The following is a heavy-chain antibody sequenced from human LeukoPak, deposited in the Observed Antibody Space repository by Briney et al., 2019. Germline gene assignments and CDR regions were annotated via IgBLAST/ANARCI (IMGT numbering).Heavy chain of an antibody. CDR2: ISPSGTT. J-gene: IGHJ4*02. V-gene: IGHV4-59*08. Sequence: TSETLSLTCTVSGGSMSGYYWNWIRQPPGKGLEWIGYISPSGTTNYNPSLKSRVTISIDTSKNQFSLRVYSVTAADTAIYYCARHRAYYDSSGHYYYFDYWGQGTLVPVSS. D-gene: IGHD3-22*01. CDR1: GGSMSGYY. CDR3: ARHRAYYDSSGHYYYFDY.